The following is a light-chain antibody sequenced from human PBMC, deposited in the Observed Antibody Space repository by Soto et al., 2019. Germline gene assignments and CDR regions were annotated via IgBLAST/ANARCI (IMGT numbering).Light chain of an antibody. Sequence: IVLTQSPGTLSLSPGDRATLSCRASQSVTSSYLAWYQQKPGQAPRLLIYGASTRATGIPDRFSGSGSGTDFTLPISRLEPEDFAVYYCQQYRSSRGLTFGGGTKVEIK. CDR1: QSVTSSY. CDR2: GAS. CDR3: QQYRSSRGLT. V-gene: IGKV3-20*01. J-gene: IGKJ4*01.